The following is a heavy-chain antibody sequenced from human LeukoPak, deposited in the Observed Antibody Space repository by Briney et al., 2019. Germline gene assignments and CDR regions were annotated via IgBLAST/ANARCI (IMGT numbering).Heavy chain of an antibody. CDR1: GDSISSGGYY. J-gene: IGHJ3*02. V-gene: IGHV4-31*03. Sequence: PSQTLSLTCTVSGDSISSGGYYWSWIRQHPGKDLEWIGYIYYRGSTYYNPSLKSRVTISVDTSKNQFSLKLSSVTAADTAVYYCARPAAITRFAFDIWGQGTMVTVSS. CDR2: IYYRGST. CDR3: ARPAAITRFAFDI. D-gene: IGHD2-2*02.